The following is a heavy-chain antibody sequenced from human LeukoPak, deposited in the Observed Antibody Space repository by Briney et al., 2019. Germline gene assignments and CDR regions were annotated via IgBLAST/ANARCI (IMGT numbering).Heavy chain of an antibody. D-gene: IGHD3-10*01. CDR3: ARDYHGSGSLTTFDY. V-gene: IGHV1-46*01. J-gene: IGHJ4*02. CDR1: GYTFSNYY. Sequence: ASVKVSCRASGYTFSNYYKHWVRQAPGQGLEWMGIINPSVGSASSAQKFQGRVTMTGDTSTSTVYMELSSLRSDDTAVYYCARDYHGSGSLTTFDYWGQGTLVTVSS. CDR2: INPSVGSA.